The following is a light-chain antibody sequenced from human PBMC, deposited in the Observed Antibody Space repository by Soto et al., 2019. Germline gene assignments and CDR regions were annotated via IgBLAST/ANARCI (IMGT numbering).Light chain of an antibody. J-gene: IGKJ1*01. Sequence: EIVLTQYPATLSLSPGERYPLSCRAIQSVSSYLAWYQQRPGQAPMLLIYDAYNRATGIPDRFRGSGSGKDFTINISRLETEDFAVYYCQQYGRSVWTVGPGTKVEIK. CDR2: DAY. CDR3: QQYGRSVWT. V-gene: IGKV3-20*01. CDR1: QSVSSY.